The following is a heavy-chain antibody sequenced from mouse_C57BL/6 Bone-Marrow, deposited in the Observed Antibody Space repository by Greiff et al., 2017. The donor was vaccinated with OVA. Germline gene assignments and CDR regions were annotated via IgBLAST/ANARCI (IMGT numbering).Heavy chain of an antibody. Sequence: EVQLVESGGGLVKPGGSLKLSCAASGFTFSSYAMSWVRQTPEKRLEWVATISDGGSYTYYPDNVKGRFTISRDNAKNNLYLQMSHLKSEDTAMYYCARERGNLLLPAWFAYWGQGPLVTVSA. J-gene: IGHJ3*01. CDR1: GFTFSSYA. D-gene: IGHD1-1*01. CDR2: ISDGGSYT. CDR3: ARERGNLLLPAWFAY. V-gene: IGHV5-4*01.